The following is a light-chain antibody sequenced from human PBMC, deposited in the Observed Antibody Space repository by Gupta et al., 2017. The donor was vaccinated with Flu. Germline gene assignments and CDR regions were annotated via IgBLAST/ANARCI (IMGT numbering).Light chain of an antibody. CDR2: QDS. J-gene: IGLJ2*01. CDR1: GLGEKY. CDR3: QAWYSGTVV. V-gene: IGLV3-1*01. Sequence: CTGVGLGEKYACWYQQKPGQSPVVIIYQDSKRPSRIPVRFSGSNSGNTATLTISGTQAMDEAYYYCQAWYSGTVVFGGGTRLTVL.